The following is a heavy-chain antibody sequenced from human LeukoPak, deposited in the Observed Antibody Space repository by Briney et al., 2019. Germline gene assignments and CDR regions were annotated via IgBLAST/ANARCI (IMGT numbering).Heavy chain of an antibody. Sequence: RGSLRLSCAASGFTFSSYAMSWVRQAPGKGLEWVSAISGSGGSTYYADSVKGRFTISRDNSKNTLYLQMNSLRAEDTAVYYCAKDVLPAPGVVVPAAIIDWGQGTLVTVSS. CDR2: ISGSGGST. V-gene: IGHV3-23*01. J-gene: IGHJ4*02. CDR3: AKDVLPAPGVVVPAAIID. CDR1: GFTFSSYA. D-gene: IGHD2-2*01.